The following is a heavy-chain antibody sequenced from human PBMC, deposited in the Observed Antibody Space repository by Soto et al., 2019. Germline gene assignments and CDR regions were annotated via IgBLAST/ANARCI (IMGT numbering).Heavy chain of an antibody. CDR1: GDTFTSYY. Sequence: GASVKVSCKAPGDTFTSYYMHWVRQAPVHGREWMGVINPNGASTRFAQKFQGRVTMTSDTSTSTVYMSQRGLPSEDTAVYYCASSGEVATSSWYNYTIDVCGRGTKVTVCS. J-gene: IGHJ6*04. CDR2: INPNGAST. CDR3: ASSGEVATSSWYNYTIDV. V-gene: IGHV1-46*01. D-gene: IGHD5-12*01.